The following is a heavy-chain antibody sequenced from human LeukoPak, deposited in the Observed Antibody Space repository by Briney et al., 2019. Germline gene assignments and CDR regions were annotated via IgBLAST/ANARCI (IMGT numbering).Heavy chain of an antibody. J-gene: IGHJ4*02. CDR1: SGSFSGYF. Sequence: SETLSLTCAVYSGSFSGYFWTYVRQPPGMGLEWIGEINQRGSTTYNPSLKSRVTMSVDTSKNQFSLRLSSVTAADTAVYYCARGSIYYGDSSVYFDYWAQGTLVTVSS. V-gene: IGHV4-34*01. D-gene: IGHD3-22*01. CDR2: INQRGST. CDR3: ARGSIYYGDSSVYFDY.